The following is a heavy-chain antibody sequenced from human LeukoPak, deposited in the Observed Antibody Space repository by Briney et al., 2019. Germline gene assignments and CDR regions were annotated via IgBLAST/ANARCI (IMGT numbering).Heavy chain of an antibody. CDR3: AKDRETTASATFDY. V-gene: IGHV3-30*18. J-gene: IGHJ4*02. Sequence: PGRSLTLSRAASGFTFNNYGIHYVRQAPGKGLEWVAVISDDGRHKNYADSVKGRFTISRDNSNNTLYLQMNSLRVEDTGVYYCAKDRETTASATFDYWGQVHLDSVSS. D-gene: IGHD1-1*01. CDR2: ISDDGRHK. CDR1: GFTFNNYG.